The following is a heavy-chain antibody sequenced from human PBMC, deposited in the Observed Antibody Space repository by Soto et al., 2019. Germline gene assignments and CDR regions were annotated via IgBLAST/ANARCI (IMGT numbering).Heavy chain of an antibody. CDR3: ARDGYSSSDYYYYYGMDV. Sequence: PGGSLRLSCAASGFTFSSYWMSWVRQAPGKGLEWVANIKQDGSEKYYVDSVKGRFTISRDNAKNSLYLQMNSLRAEDTAVYYCARDGYSSSDYYYYYGMDVWGQGTTVTVSS. CDR2: IKQDGSEK. D-gene: IGHD6-6*01. J-gene: IGHJ6*02. V-gene: IGHV3-7*01. CDR1: GFTFSSYW.